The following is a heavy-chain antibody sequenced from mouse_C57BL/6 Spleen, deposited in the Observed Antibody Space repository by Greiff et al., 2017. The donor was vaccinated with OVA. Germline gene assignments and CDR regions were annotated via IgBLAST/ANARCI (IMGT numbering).Heavy chain of an antibody. J-gene: IGHJ2*01. Sequence: VQLQQSGPELVKPGASVKISCKASGYSFTGYYMNWVKQSPEKSLEWIGEINPSTGGTTYNQKFKAKATLTVDKSSSTAYMQLKSLTSEDSAVYYCARYYGNSDYWGQGTTLTVSS. CDR2: INPSTGGT. CDR3: ARYYGNSDY. CDR1: GYSFTGYY. D-gene: IGHD2-1*01. V-gene: IGHV1-42*01.